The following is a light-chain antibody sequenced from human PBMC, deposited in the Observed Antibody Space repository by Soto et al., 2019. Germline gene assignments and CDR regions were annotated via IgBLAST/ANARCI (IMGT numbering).Light chain of an antibody. CDR3: QSSDSSLSGWV. CDR2: GNS. CDR1: SANIGAGYD. J-gene: IGLJ3*02. Sequence: QSVLTQPPSVSGAPGQRVTIPCTGSSANIGAGYDVHWYQQLPGTAPKLLIYGNSNRPSGVPDRFSGSKSGTSASLAITGLQAEDEADYYCQSSDSSLSGWVFGGGTKLTVL. V-gene: IGLV1-40*01.